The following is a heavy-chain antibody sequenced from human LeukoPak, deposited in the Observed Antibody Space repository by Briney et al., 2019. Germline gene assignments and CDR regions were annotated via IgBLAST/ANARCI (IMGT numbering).Heavy chain of an antibody. D-gene: IGHD3-22*01. J-gene: IGHJ3*02. CDR3: ARAPQWFQDAFDI. V-gene: IGHV4-34*01. Sequence: SETLSLTCAVYGVSFSGYYWSWIRQPPGKGLEWIGEINHSGSTNYNPSLKSRVTISVDTSKNQFPLKLSSVTAADTAVYYCARAPQWFQDAFDIWGQGTMVTVSS. CDR1: GVSFSGYY. CDR2: INHSGST.